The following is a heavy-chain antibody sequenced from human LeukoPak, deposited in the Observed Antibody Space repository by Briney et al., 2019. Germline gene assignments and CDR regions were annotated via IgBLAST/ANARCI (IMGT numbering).Heavy chain of an antibody. CDR1: GGSISSYY. Sequence: SETLSLTCTVSGGSISSYYWSWIRQPPGKGLEWIGHIYYSASTIYNPSLNSRVTISVDTSKNQFSLKLSSVTAADTAVYYCARTAAGYYYYMDVWGKGTTVTVSS. V-gene: IGHV4-59*01. J-gene: IGHJ6*03. CDR2: IYYSAST. CDR3: ARTAAGYYYYMDV. D-gene: IGHD6-25*01.